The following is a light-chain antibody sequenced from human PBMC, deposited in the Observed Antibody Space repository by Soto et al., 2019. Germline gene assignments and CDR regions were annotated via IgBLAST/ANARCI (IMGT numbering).Light chain of an antibody. CDR3: QQYKSYSLT. CDR1: RSVSTS. J-gene: IGKJ4*01. CDR2: DAS. V-gene: IGKV1-5*01. Sequence: DIQTTQSPSTLSASVGDRVTITCRASRSVSTSLAWYQKKPGKAPKLLIFDASSLESGVPSRFSGSGSGTELTLTISGLQPDDFATYYCQQYKSYSLTFGGGTKVDIK.